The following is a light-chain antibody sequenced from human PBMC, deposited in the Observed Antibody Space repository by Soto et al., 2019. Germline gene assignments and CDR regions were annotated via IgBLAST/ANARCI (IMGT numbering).Light chain of an antibody. V-gene: IGLV2-14*02. Sequence: QSALTQPASVSGSPGQSITISCTGTSSDVGKYNLVSWYQQHPGKAPKLMIYEVSNRPSGVSNRFSGSKSGNTASLTISGLQAEDEGDYYCSSYTSSSPYVFGTGTKLTVL. J-gene: IGLJ1*01. CDR3: SSYTSSSPYV. CDR1: SSDVGKYNL. CDR2: EVS.